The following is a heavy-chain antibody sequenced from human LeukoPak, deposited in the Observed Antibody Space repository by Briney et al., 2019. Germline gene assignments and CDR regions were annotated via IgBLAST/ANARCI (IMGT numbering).Heavy chain of an antibody. CDR2: ISPYNDNT. Sequence: GASVKVSCKASGYTFSNHGISWVRQAPGQGPEWMGWISPYNDNTNYAQKLQGRATLTTDTSTSTAYMELRSLRSDDTAVYYCARHFYGSGTYYHFDYWGQGTLVTVSS. CDR1: GYTFSNHG. D-gene: IGHD3-10*01. V-gene: IGHV1-18*01. CDR3: ARHFYGSGTYYHFDY. J-gene: IGHJ4*02.